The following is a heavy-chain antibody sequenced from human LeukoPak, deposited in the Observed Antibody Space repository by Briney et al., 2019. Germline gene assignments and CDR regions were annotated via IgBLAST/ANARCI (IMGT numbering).Heavy chain of an antibody. Sequence: GGSLRLSCAASGFTFSSDAMSWVRQAPGKGLEWVSGISHSGSSTYYTDAVKGRFTISRDNFKNTLYLQMNSLRAEDTAVYYCATPTSHDYWGQGTLVTVSS. CDR3: ATPTSHDY. CDR1: GFTFSSDA. J-gene: IGHJ4*02. V-gene: IGHV3-23*01. CDR2: ISHSGSST.